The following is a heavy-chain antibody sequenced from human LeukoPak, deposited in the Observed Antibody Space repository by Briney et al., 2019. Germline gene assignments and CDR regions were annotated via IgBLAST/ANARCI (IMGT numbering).Heavy chain of an antibody. J-gene: IGHJ1*01. CDR2: IYYSGST. Sequence: SGTLSLTCTVSGGSISSSSYYWGWIRQPPGKGLEWIGSIYYSGSTYYNPSLKSRVTISVDTSKNQFSLKLSSVTAADTAVYYCARHRGEWLGREYFQHWGQGTLVTVSS. V-gene: IGHV4-39*01. D-gene: IGHD6-19*01. CDR1: GGSISSSSYY. CDR3: ARHRGEWLGREYFQH.